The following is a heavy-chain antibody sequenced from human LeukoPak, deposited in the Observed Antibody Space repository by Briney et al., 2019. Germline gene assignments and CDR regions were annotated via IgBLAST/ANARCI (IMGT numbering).Heavy chain of an antibody. V-gene: IGHV2-70*11. CDR1: GGSFSGYY. J-gene: IGHJ3*02. CDR3: ARIVEMATITAFDI. CDR2: IDWDDDK. D-gene: IGHD5-24*01. Sequence: TLSLTCAVYGGSFSGYYWSWIRKPPGKALEWVARIDWDDDKYYRTSLKTRVTISMDTSKNQVVLTMTNMDPVDTATYFCARIVEMATITAFDIWGQGTMVTVSS.